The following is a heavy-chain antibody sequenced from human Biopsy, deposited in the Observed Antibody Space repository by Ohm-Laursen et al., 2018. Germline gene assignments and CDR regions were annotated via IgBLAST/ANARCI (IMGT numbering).Heavy chain of an antibody. V-gene: IGHV4-59*11. D-gene: IGHD4-23*01. Sequence: GTPSLTCTVSGGSFTGHYWTWIRQPPGKGLEWLGHISHTGYTSYKSSLKSRVTISLDTSRKHFSLRLTSLAAADTAVYYCARGSNEYGGLYFPHWGQGTLVTVSP. CDR1: GGSFTGHY. J-gene: IGHJ1*01. CDR3: ARGSNEYGGLYFPH. CDR2: ISHTGYT.